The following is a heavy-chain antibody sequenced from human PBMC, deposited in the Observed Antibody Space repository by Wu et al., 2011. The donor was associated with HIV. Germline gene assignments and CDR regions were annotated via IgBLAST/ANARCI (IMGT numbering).Heavy chain of an antibody. CDR1: GYTFPSSI. D-gene: IGHD2-21*01. J-gene: IGHJ5*02. Sequence: QVQLVQSGPEVKKPGASVKVSCKASGYTFPSSIVSWVRQAPGQGLEWMGWINPNSGGTDYAQKFQGRVTMTRDTSISTAYMELSRLTSDDTAVYYCAREAPYPAWGQGTLVTVSS. CDR2: INPNSGGT. V-gene: IGHV1-2*02. CDR3: AREAPYPA.